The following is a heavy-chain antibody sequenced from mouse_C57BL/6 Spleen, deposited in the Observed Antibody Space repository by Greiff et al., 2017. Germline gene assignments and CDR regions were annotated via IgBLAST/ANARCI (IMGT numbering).Heavy chain of an antibody. CDR3: ARDPNWDVDY. J-gene: IGHJ2*01. CDR1: GFNIKDYY. CDR2: IEPADGEA. D-gene: IGHD4-1*01. V-gene: IGHV14-2*01. Sequence: EVQLQQSGAELVKPGASVKLSCTASGFNIKDYYMHWVKQRTEQGLEWLGRIEPADGEAKYAPKFPGKATKTADTSSNTAYLQLNSPTSEDTAVYYCARDPNWDVDYWGQGTTLTVSS.